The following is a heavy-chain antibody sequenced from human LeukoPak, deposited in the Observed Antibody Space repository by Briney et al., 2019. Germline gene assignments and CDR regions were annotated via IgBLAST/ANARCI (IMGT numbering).Heavy chain of an antibody. Sequence: GGSLRLSCAASGFTFSRYWMSWARQAPGKGLEWVGFIRSKAYGGTTEYAASVKGRFTVSRDESKNSLYLQMNCLKNEDTAVYYCVRGHNSFDLWGQGTRVTVSS. CDR2: IRSKAYGGTT. CDR3: VRGHNSFDL. J-gene: IGHJ5*02. CDR1: GFTFSRYW. V-gene: IGHV3-49*04.